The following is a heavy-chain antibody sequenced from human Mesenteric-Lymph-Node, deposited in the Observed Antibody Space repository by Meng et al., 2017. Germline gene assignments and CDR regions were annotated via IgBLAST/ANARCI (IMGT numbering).Heavy chain of an antibody. CDR3: TRHAGKGYSSSWSEYYFDY. V-gene: IGHV3-9*01. Sequence: SLKISCAASGFTFDDYAMHWVRQAPGKGLEWVSGISWHTGELAYGGSLKGRFTLSGDGARPSLSLDINSVTPEDTAMYYCTRHAGKGYSSSWSEYYFDYWGQGPLVTVSS. CDR2: ISWHTGEL. CDR1: GFTFDDYA. D-gene: IGHD6-13*01. J-gene: IGHJ4*02.